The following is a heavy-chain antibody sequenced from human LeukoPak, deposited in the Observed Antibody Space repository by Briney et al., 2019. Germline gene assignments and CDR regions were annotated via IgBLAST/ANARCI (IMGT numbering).Heavy chain of an antibody. Sequence: TGGSLRLSCAASGFTFSSYSMNWVRQAPGKGLEWVSSISSSSSYIYYADSVKGRFTISRDNAKNSLYLQMNSLRAEDTAVYYCAKNIAVAGIDAFDIWGQGTMVTVSS. J-gene: IGHJ3*02. D-gene: IGHD6-19*01. CDR2: ISSSSSYI. CDR1: GFTFSSYS. CDR3: AKNIAVAGIDAFDI. V-gene: IGHV3-21*01.